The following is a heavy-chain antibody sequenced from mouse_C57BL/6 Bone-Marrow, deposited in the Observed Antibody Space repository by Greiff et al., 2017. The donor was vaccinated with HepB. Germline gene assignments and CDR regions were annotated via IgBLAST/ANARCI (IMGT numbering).Heavy chain of an antibody. D-gene: IGHD2-1*01. CDR2: IDPETGGT. V-gene: IGHV1-15*01. CDR1: GYTFTDYE. Sequence: QVHVKQSGAELVRPGASVTLSCKASGYTFTDYEIHWVKQTPVHGLEWIGAIDPETGGTAYNQKFKGKAILTADKSSSTAYMELRSLTSEDSAVYYCTRGPYGNYVGWYFDVWGTGTTVTVSS. CDR3: TRGPYGNYVGWYFDV. J-gene: IGHJ1*03.